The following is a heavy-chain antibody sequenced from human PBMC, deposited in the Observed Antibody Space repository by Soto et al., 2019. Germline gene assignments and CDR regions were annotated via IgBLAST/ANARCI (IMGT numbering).Heavy chain of an antibody. CDR3: ARDQIAVAGVLTRAEYFQH. CDR1: GYTFTSCG. J-gene: IGHJ1*01. V-gene: IGHV1-18*01. CDR2: ISAYNGNT. D-gene: IGHD6-19*01. Sequence: ASVKVSCKASGYTFTSCGISWVRQAPGQGLEWMGWISAYNGNTNYAQKLQGRVTMTTDTSTRTAYMELRNLRSDDTAVYYCARDQIAVAGVLTRAEYFQHWGQGTLVTVSS.